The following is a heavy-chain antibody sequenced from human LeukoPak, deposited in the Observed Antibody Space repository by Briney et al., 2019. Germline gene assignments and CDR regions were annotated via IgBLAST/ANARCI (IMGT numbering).Heavy chain of an antibody. CDR3: ARDRLAATGLFDY. Sequence: GGSLRLSCAASGFTFSSYWMSWVRQAPGKGLEWVANIKQDGSEKYYVDSVKGRFTISRDNAKNSLYLQMNSLRTEDTAFYYCARDRLAATGLFDYWGQGTLVTVSS. CDR2: IKQDGSEK. V-gene: IGHV3-7*03. D-gene: IGHD6-13*01. CDR1: GFTFSSYW. J-gene: IGHJ4*02.